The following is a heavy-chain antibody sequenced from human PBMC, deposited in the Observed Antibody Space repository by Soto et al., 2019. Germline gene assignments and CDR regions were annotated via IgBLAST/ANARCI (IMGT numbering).Heavy chain of an antibody. CDR1: GGSISSYY. CDR2: IYYSGST. V-gene: IGHV4-59*01. J-gene: IGHJ4*02. D-gene: IGHD3-9*01. CDR3: AREVDDTYFDY. Sequence: SETLSLTCTVSGGSISSYYWSWIRQPPGKGLEWIGYIYYSGSTNYNPSLKSRVTISVDTSKNQFSLKLSSVTAADTAVYYCAREVDDTYFDYWGQGTLVTVPQ.